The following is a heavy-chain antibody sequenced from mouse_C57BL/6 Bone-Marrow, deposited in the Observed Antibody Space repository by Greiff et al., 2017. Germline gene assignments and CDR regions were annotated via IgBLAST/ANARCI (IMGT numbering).Heavy chain of an antibody. CDR1: GYTFTDYE. D-gene: IGHD4-1*01. J-gene: IGHJ2*01. CDR2: IDPETGGT. CDR3: TRLHWYYFDY. Sequence: VKLVESGAELVRPGASVTLSCKASGYTFTDYEMHWVKQTPVHGLEWIGAIDPETGGTAYNQKFKGKAILTADKSSSTAYMELHSPQPEDSAVYYCTRLHWYYFDYWGQGTTLTVSS. V-gene: IGHV1-15*01.